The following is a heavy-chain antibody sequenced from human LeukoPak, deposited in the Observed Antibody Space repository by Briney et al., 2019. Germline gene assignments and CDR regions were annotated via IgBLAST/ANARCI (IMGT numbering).Heavy chain of an antibody. V-gene: IGHV4-39*07. CDR1: GGSFSSSSYF. Sequence: PSETLSLTCTVSGGSFSSSSYFWGWIRQPPGKGLEWIGSINYSGNSYYNPSLKSRVTISIDTSKNQFSLKLSSVTAADTAVYYCARANGGYDLGYFDYWGQGTLVTVSS. CDR3: ARANGGYDLGYFDY. D-gene: IGHD5-12*01. CDR2: INYSGNS. J-gene: IGHJ4*02.